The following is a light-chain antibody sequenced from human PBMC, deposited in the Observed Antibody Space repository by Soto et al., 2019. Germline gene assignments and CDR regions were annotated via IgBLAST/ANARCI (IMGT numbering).Light chain of an antibody. CDR2: EVS. CDR3: CSDAGGSTYV. Sequence: QSVVTQPASVSGSPGQSITISCTVGSYNFVSWYQQHPGKAPKVLIYEVSKRPSGVSDRFSGSKSGNTASLTISGLQAEDEADYYCCSDAGGSTYVFGTGTKVTVL. V-gene: IGLV2-23*02. CDR1: GSYNF. J-gene: IGLJ1*01.